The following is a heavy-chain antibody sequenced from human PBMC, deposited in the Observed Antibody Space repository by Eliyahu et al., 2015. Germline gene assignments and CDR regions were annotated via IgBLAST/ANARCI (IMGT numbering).Heavy chain of an antibody. Sequence: QVQLVESGGGVVQPGRSLRXXCAASAFTFXSYAXPWXRXAPGKGLEWVAVXSYDGSNKYYADSVKGRFTISRDNSKNTLYLQMNSLRAEDTAVYYCARAKDGGPLDYWGQGTLVTVSS. CDR3: ARAKDGGPLDY. V-gene: IGHV3-30-3*01. J-gene: IGHJ4*02. D-gene: IGHD4-23*01. CDR2: XSYDGSNK. CDR1: AFTFXSYA.